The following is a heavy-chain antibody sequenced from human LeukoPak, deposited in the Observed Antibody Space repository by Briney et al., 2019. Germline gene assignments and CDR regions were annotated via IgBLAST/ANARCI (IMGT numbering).Heavy chain of an antibody. J-gene: IGHJ5*02. CDR1: GGSISNYY. D-gene: IGHD2-2*01. V-gene: IGHV4-59*12. Sequence: SETLFLTCTVSGGSISNYYWSWIRQPPGKGLEWIGYIYSSGSTNYNPSLKSRVTISVDTSKNQFSLKLSPVTAADTAVYYCARGQARRCSSTSCYRRGGWFDPWGQGTLVTVSS. CDR3: ARGQARRCSSTSCYRRGGWFDP. CDR2: IYSSGST.